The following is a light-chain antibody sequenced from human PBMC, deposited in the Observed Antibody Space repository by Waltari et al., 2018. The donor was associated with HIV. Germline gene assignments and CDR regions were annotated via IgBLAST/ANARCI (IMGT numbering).Light chain of an antibody. V-gene: IGKV3-15*01. Sequence: EIVMTQSPATLSVSPGERATLSCRASQRVSRNLAWYRQKPGQAPRLLIFGASTRATGIPARFSGSGSGTEFALTISGLQSEDFAVYYCQQYNNWPITFGQGTRLEIK. CDR3: QQYNNWPIT. J-gene: IGKJ5*01. CDR2: GAS. CDR1: QRVSRN.